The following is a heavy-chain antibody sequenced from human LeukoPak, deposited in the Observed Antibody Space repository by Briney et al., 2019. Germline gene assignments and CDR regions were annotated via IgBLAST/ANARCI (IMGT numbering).Heavy chain of an antibody. CDR3: AKRNTMVRGGPCFDY. V-gene: IGHV3-23*01. J-gene: IGHJ4*02. D-gene: IGHD3-10*01. Sequence: GGSLRLSCAASGFTFSSYGMSWVRQAPGKGLEWVSAISGSGGSTYYADSVKGRFTVSRDNSKSTLYLQMTSLRPEDTAIYYCAKRNTMVRGGPCFDYWGQGVLVTVSS. CDR1: GFTFSSYG. CDR2: ISGSGGST.